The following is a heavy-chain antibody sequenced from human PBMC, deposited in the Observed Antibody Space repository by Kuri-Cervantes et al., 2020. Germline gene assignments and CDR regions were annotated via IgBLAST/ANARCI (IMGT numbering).Heavy chain of an antibody. CDR1: GYTFTAYY. Sequence: ALVKGSFKVSGYTFTAYYMHWVRQAPGQGLEWMGWMNHNSGGTNSAQQFQGRVTMTRATSISTAYMALSRLSSDDTAVYYCARDSSGYSDDAFYISVHGTMVTVSS. V-gene: IGHV1-2*02. CDR3: ARDSSGYSDDAFYI. J-gene: IGHJ3*02. CDR2: MNHNSGGT. D-gene: IGHD3-22*01.